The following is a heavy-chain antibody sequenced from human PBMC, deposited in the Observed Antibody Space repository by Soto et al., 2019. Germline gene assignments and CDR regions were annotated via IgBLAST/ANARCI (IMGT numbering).Heavy chain of an antibody. Sequence: ASVKVSCKASGYTFTSYGISWVRQAPGQGLEWMGWISAYNGNTNYAQKLQGRVTITRDISASTVYMEMSSLRSEDTAVYFCARVTDYFDTIGYSREYFQHWGQGTPVTVSS. CDR3: ARVTDYFDTIGYSREYFQH. J-gene: IGHJ1*01. CDR2: ISAYNGNT. V-gene: IGHV1-18*01. D-gene: IGHD3-22*01. CDR1: GYTFTSYG.